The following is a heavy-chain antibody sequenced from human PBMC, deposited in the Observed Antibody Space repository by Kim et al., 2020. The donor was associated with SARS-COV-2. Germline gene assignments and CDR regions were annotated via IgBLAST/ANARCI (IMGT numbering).Heavy chain of an antibody. V-gene: IGHV1-18*01. J-gene: IGHJ4*02. CDR3: AREEMATIKGLDY. D-gene: IGHD5-12*01. Sequence: SARKRKGRVTMTTDTSTSTGYMGLGSLRSDDTAVYYCAREEMATIKGLDYWGQGTLVTVSS.